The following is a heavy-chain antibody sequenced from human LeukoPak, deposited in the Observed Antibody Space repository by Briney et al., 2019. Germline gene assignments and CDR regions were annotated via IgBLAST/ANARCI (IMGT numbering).Heavy chain of an antibody. CDR2: ISGSGHST. V-gene: IGHV3-23*01. J-gene: IGHJ4*02. CDR3: GKDISYYDFWNLDY. D-gene: IGHD3-3*01. CDR1: GFTFSSYA. Sequence: GGSLRLSCAASGFTFSSYAMSWVRQAPGKGLYWVSAISGSGHSTYYADSVQGRFTISRDDSKNTLYLQMNSLRAEDTAVYCRGKDISYYDFWNLDYWGQGTLVTVSS.